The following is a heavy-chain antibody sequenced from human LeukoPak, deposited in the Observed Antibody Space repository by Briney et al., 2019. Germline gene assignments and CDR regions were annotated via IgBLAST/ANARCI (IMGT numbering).Heavy chain of an antibody. J-gene: IGHJ4*02. V-gene: IGHV3-23*01. CDR1: GFTLSSNA. Sequence: GGSLRLSCAASGFTLSSNAMSWVRQAPGKGLEWVSAISDSGNTYHADSVKGRFTISRDSSKNTLFLQMNRLRPEDAAVYYCAKAPVTTCRGAYCYPFDYWGQGTLVTVSS. D-gene: IGHD2-21*01. CDR2: ISDSGNT. CDR3: AKAPVTTCRGAYCYPFDY.